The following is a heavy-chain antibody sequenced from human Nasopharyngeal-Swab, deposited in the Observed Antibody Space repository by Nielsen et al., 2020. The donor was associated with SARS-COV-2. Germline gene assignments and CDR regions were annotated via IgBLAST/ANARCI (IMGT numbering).Heavy chain of an antibody. CDR2: IYSGGST. D-gene: IGHD3-10*01. CDR3: ARAWGTMGPAFDY. J-gene: IGHJ4*02. V-gene: IGHV3-53*01. Sequence: GESLKISCAASGFTVSSNYMSWVRQAPGKGLEWVSVIYSGGSTYYADSVKGRFTISRDNSKNTLYLQMNSPRAEDTAVYYCARAWGTMGPAFDYWGQGTLVTVSS. CDR1: GFTVSSNY.